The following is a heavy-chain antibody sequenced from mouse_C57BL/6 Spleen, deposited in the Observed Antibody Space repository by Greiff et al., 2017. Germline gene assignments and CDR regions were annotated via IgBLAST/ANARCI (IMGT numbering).Heavy chain of an antibody. V-gene: IGHV5-17*01. CDR2: ISSGSSTI. D-gene: IGHD2-5*01. Sequence: EVMLVESGGGLVKPGGSLKLSCAASGFTFSDYGMHWVRQAPEKGLEWVAYISSGSSTIYYADTVKGRFTISRDNAKNTLFLQMTSLRSEDTAMYYCARGDYSNYWYFDVWGTGTTVTVSS. CDR3: ARGDYSNYWYFDV. J-gene: IGHJ1*03. CDR1: GFTFSDYG.